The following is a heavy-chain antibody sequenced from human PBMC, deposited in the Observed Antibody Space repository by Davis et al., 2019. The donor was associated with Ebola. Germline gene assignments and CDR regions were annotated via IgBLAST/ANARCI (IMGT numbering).Heavy chain of an antibody. V-gene: IGHV4-59*08. CDR2: IYYSGST. CDR3: ARHRVSSGWLDY. CDR1: AGSFSDYY. Sequence: SETLSLTCAVHAGSFSDYYWSWIRQPPGKGLEWIGYIYYSGSTNYNPSLKSRVTISVDTSKNQFSLKLSSVTAADTAVYYCARHRVSSGWLDYWGQGTLVTVSS. D-gene: IGHD6-19*01. J-gene: IGHJ4*02.